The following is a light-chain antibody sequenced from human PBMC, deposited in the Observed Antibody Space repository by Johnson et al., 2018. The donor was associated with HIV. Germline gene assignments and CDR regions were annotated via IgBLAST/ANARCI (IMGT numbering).Light chain of an antibody. CDR3: ATWDRSLGAHYV. Sequence: QSVLTQPPSVSAAPGQKVTISCSGSSSNIGNNYVSWYQQLPGTAPKLLIYDNKKRPSGISDRFSGSKSGTSATLDITGLQTGDEADYYCATWDRSLGAHYVYGTATKATFL. CDR2: DNK. J-gene: IGLJ1*01. V-gene: IGLV1-51*01. CDR1: SSNIGNNY.